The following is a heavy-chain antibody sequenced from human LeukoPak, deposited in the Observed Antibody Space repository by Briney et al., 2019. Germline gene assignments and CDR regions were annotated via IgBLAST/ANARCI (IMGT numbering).Heavy chain of an antibody. D-gene: IGHD3-10*01. CDR1: GYSFTTHW. J-gene: IGHJ4*02. Sequence: GESLKISCEGSGYSFTTHWIGWVRQMPEKGLEWMGIIYPGDSDTRYSPSFQGQVTISADKSISTAYLQWSSLKASDTAMYYCARQDYYGSGSYHYFDYWGQGTLVTVSS. V-gene: IGHV5-51*01. CDR3: ARQDYYGSGSYHYFDY. CDR2: IYPGDSDT.